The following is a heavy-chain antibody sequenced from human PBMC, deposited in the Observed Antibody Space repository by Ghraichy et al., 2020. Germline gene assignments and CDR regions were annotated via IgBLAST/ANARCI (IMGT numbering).Heavy chain of an antibody. CDR2: IIPIFGTA. CDR3: AVQIVVVPANWFDP. J-gene: IGHJ5*02. V-gene: IGHV1-69*13. Sequence: SVKVSCKASGGTFSSYAISWVRQAPGKGLEWMGGIIPIFGTANYAQKFQGRVTITADESTSTAYMELSSLRSEDTAVYYCAVQIVVVPANWFDPWGQGTLVTVSS. D-gene: IGHD2-2*01. CDR1: GGTFSSYA.